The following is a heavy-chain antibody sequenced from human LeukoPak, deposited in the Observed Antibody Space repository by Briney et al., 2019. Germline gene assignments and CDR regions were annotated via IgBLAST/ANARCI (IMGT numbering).Heavy chain of an antibody. CDR1: GFTFSTYS. V-gene: IGHV3-21*01. D-gene: IGHD2-2*01. CDR3: ARERDIVVVAAATVDY. Sequence: GGSLRLSCGASGFTFSTYSMNWVRQAPGKGLEWVSSISSSSDYIYYADSVKGRFTISRDNAKNSLYLQMNSLRAEDTAVYYCARERDIVVVAAATVDYWGQGTLVTVSS. J-gene: IGHJ4*02. CDR2: ISSSSDYI.